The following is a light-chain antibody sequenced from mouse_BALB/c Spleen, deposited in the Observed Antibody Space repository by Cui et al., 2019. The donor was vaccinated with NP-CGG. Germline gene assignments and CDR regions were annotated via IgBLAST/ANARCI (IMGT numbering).Light chain of an antibody. V-gene: IGLV1*01. Sequence: QAVVTQDSALTTSPGETVTLTCRSSTGAVTTSNYANWVQEKPDHLFTGLIGGTNNRAPGVPARFSGSLIGDKAVLTITGAQTEDEAIYFCALWYSNHWVFGGGTELTVL. CDR1: TGAVTTSNY. CDR3: ALWYSNHWV. J-gene: IGLJ1*01. CDR2: GTN.